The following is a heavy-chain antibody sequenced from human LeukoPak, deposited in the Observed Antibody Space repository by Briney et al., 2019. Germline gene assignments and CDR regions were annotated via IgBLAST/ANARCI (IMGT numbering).Heavy chain of an antibody. CDR1: GFTFSSYA. CDR2: ISYDGSNK. J-gene: IGHJ5*02. V-gene: IGHV3-30*04. CDR3: ARDQPGTWRFDP. D-gene: IGHD1-1*01. Sequence: QVQLVESGGGVVQPGRSLRLSCAASGFTFSSYAMHWVRQAPGKGLERVAVISYDGSNKYYADSVKGRFTISRDNSKNTLYLQMNSLRAEDTAVYYCARDQPGTWRFDPWGQGTLVTVSS.